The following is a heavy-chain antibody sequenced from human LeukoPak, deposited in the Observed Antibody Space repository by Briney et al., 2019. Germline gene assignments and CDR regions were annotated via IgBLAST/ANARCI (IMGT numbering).Heavy chain of an antibody. CDR1: GLTFSIYG. CDR3: ARDGDYGDYLGAFDI. D-gene: IGHD4-17*01. CDR2: IRDDGSSV. V-gene: IGHV3-30*02. Sequence: GGSLRLSCAVSGLTFSIYGMHWVRQAPGKGLEWVTFIRDDGSSVHYADSVKGRFTISRDNSKNTLYLQMNSLRAEDTAVYYCARDGDYGDYLGAFDIWGQGTMVTVSS. J-gene: IGHJ3*02.